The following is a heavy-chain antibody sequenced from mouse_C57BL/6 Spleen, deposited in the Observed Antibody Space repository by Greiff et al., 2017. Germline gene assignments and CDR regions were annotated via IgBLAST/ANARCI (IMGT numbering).Heavy chain of an antibody. J-gene: IGHJ3*01. Sequence: VQLQQSGPELVKPGASVKISCKASGYAFSSSWMNWVKQRPGKGLEWIGRIYPGDGDTNYNGKFKGKATLTADKSSSTAYMQLSSLTSEDSAVYFCARSEGGFAYWGQGTLVTVSA. CDR3: ARSEGGFAY. CDR2: IYPGDGDT. CDR1: GYAFSSSW. V-gene: IGHV1-82*01.